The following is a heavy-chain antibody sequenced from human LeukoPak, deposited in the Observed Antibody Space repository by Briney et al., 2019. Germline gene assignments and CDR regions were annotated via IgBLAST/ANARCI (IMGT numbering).Heavy chain of an antibody. D-gene: IGHD6-19*01. V-gene: IGHV1-18*01. CDR1: GYSFTSYG. Sequence: ASVKVSCKTSGYSFTSYGISWVRQAPGQGLEWMGWISGYNGNTNYAQNLQGRVTMTTDTSTSTAYMELRSLKSDDTAVYYCARETVAGVFDYWGQGTLVTVSS. J-gene: IGHJ4*02. CDR3: ARETVAGVFDY. CDR2: ISGYNGNT.